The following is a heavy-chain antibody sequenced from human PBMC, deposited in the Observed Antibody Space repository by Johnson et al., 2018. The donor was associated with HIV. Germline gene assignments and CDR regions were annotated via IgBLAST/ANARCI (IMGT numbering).Heavy chain of an antibody. Sequence: VQLVESGGGLIQPGGSLRLSCAASGFTVSRNYMNWVRQAPGEGLEWVSIIYSDGSTYYADSVKGRVTISKDNSKNMLYLQMNSLRAEDTAVYYCAKSALHCTNCVCRYDAFNIWGQGTMVTVSS. CDR2: IYSDGST. V-gene: IGHV3-53*01. CDR1: GFTVSRNY. CDR3: AKSALHCTNCVCRYDAFNI. J-gene: IGHJ3*02. D-gene: IGHD2-8*01.